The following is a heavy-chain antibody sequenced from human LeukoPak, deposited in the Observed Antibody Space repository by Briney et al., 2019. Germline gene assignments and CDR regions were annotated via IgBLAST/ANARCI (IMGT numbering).Heavy chain of an antibody. Sequence: SETLSLTCTVSGGSISSGSYYWSWIRQPAGKGLEWIGRIYTSGSTNYNPSLKSRVTISVDTSKNQFSLKLSSVTAADTAVYYCASGFDGSGSRNPPNYGMDVWGQGTTVTVSS. J-gene: IGHJ6*02. CDR2: IYTSGST. V-gene: IGHV4-61*02. D-gene: IGHD3-10*01. CDR3: ASGFDGSGSRNPPNYGMDV. CDR1: GGSISSGSYY.